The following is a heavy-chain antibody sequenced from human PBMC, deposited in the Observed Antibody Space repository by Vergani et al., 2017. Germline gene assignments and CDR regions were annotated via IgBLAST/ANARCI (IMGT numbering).Heavy chain of an antibody. CDR2: INHSGST. V-gene: IGHV4-34*01. CDR3: ARGLRYCSSTSCHYYFDY. J-gene: IGHJ4*02. D-gene: IGHD2-2*01. CDR1: GGSFSGYY. Sequence: QVQLQQWGAGLLKPSETLSLTCAVYGGSFSGYYWSWIRQPPGKGLERMGEINHSGSTNYNPSLKSRVTISVDTSKNQFSLKLSSVTAADTALYYCARGLRYCSSTSCHYYFDYWGQGTLVTVSS.